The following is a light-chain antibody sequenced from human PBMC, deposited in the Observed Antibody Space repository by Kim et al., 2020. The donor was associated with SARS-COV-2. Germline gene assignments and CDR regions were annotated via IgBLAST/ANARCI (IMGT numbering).Light chain of an antibody. Sequence: VPVGERVTSTCRARQAIRNNLACVKQKPGEVPKRLLYVAYTLEGGVPSRFSGSGSGTEFTLTISSLQPEELATYYCLQHKTYPLSFGGGTKVDIK. CDR1: QAIRNN. J-gene: IGKJ4*01. CDR3: LQHKTYPLS. V-gene: IGKV1-17*03. CDR2: VAY.